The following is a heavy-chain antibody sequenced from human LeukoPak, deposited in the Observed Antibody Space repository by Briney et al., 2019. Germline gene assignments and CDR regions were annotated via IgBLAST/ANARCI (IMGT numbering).Heavy chain of an antibody. V-gene: IGHV3-23*01. Sequence: PGESLRLSCGASGFTFSRYAMSWVRQAPGKGLEWVSAISGSGTITYYADSVKGRFTISRDNSKDTLYLQMNSLRAEDTAIYFCAILTTHSSSSQFDYWGQGTLVTVSS. D-gene: IGHD6-6*01. CDR1: GFTFSRYA. J-gene: IGHJ4*02. CDR3: AILTTHSSSSQFDY. CDR2: ISGSGTIT.